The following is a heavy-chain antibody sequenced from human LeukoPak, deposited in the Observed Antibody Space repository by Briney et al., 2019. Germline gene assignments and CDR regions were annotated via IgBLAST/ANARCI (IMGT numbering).Heavy chain of an antibody. J-gene: IGHJ3*02. Sequence: GGSLRLSCAASGFTVSSNYMSWVRQAPGKGLEWVSVIYSGGNTYYADSVKGRFTISRDNSKNTLYLQMNSLRAEDTAVYYCAREWVAASSFDIWGQGTMVTVSS. CDR3: AREWVAASSFDI. CDR2: IYSGGNT. CDR1: GFTVSSNY. V-gene: IGHV3-66*01. D-gene: IGHD6-13*01.